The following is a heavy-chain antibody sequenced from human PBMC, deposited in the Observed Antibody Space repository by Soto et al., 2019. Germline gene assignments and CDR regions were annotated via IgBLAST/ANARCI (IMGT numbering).Heavy chain of an antibody. CDR1: GFTFSSYA. CDR2: ISGSGDST. V-gene: IGHV3-23*01. J-gene: IGHJ4*02. D-gene: IGHD2-15*01. CDR3: ARHNSCSSFDY. Sequence: GGSLRLSCAASGFTFSSYAMNWVRQAPGKGLEWVSVISGSGDSTYYADSVKGRFTISRDNSKNTLYLQMNSLRAEDTAVYYCARHNSCSSFDYWGRGTLVTVSS.